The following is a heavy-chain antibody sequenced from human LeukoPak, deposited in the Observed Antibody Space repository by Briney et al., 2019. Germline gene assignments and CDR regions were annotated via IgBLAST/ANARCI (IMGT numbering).Heavy chain of an antibody. CDR1: GGSFSDYY. CDR2: INHSGST. J-gene: IGHJ4*02. V-gene: IGHV4-34*01. CDR3: ARSDYGDYEGQYYFDY. Sequence: SETLSLTCAVYGGSFSDYYWTWIRQPPGKGLEWIGEINHSGSTNCNPSLNSRVTISVDTSKNQFSLKLSSVTAADTAVYYCARSDYGDYEGQYYFDYWGQGTLSPSPQ. D-gene: IGHD4-17*01.